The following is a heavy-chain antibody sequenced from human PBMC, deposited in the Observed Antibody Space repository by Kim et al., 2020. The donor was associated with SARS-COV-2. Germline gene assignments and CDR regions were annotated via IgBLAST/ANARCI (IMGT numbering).Heavy chain of an antibody. J-gene: IGHJ6*02. D-gene: IGHD5-18*01. Sequence: RGRFTISRDNSKNTLYLQMNSLRAEDTAVYYCAKAPTAMVFRYYYGMDVWGQGTTVTVSS. V-gene: IGHV3-23*01. CDR3: AKAPTAMVFRYYYGMDV.